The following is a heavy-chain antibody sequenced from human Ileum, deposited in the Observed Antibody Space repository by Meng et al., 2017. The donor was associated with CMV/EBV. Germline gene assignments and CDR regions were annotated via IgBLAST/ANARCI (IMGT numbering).Heavy chain of an antibody. D-gene: IGHD6-13*01. CDR3: ARGSLTRYSSSWYPS. CDR2: ISSSSSYI. J-gene: IGHJ4*02. Sequence: GGSLRLSSAASGFTFSSYSMNWVRQAPGKGLEWVSSISSSSSYIYYADSVKGRFTISRDNAKNSLYLQMNSLRAEDTAVYYCARGSLTRYSSSWYPSWGQGTLVTVSS. CDR1: GFTFSSYS. V-gene: IGHV3-21*01.